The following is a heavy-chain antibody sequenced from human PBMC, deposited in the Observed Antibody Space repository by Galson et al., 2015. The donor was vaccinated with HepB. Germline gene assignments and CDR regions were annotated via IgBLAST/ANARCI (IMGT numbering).Heavy chain of an antibody. CDR1: GFTFSDYY. Sequence: SLRLSCAASGFTFSDYYMSWIRQGPGKGLEWVSSISSSGSTIYYADSVKGRFTISRDNAKNSLYLQMNSLRAEDTAVYYCARDLSRRWAVTWPWGPGTLVTVSS. V-gene: IGHV3-11*01. CDR2: ISSSGSTI. D-gene: IGHD5-18*01. J-gene: IGHJ5*02. CDR3: ARDLSRRWAVTWP.